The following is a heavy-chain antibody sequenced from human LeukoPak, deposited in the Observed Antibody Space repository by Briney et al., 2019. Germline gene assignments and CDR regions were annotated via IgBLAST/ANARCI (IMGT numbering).Heavy chain of an antibody. D-gene: IGHD2-15*01. V-gene: IGHV3-7*01. CDR1: GFTFSSYW. Sequence: GGSLRLSCAASGFTFSSYWMSWVRQAPGKGLEWVANIKQDGSEKYYVDSVKGRFTISRDNAKNSLYLQMNSLRAEDTAVYYCARDSYCSGGSCGRGIEYYYYGMDVWGQGTTVTVSS. CDR2: IKQDGSEK. CDR3: ARDSYCSGGSCGRGIEYYYYGMDV. J-gene: IGHJ6*02.